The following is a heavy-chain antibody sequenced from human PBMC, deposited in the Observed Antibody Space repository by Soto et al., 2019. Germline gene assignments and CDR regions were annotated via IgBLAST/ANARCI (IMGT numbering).Heavy chain of an antibody. Sequence: EVQLVESGGGLVQPGVSQRLSCAASGFTFSDHNMDWVRQAPGKGLEWVGRIINKANSYTTDYAASVKGRCTIPRDDSKDSLYLQMHSLKTEDTAIYYCARDSGKGAYFDYWGHGTLATVSS. D-gene: IGHD1-26*01. CDR2: IINKANSYTT. J-gene: IGHJ4*01. V-gene: IGHV3-72*01. CDR1: GFTFSDHN. CDR3: ARDSGKGAYFDY.